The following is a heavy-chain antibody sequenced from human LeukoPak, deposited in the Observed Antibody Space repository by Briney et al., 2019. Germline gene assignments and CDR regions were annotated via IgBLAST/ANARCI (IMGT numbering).Heavy chain of an antibody. CDR3: ARDPFATGSYDFWSGYYSYFDY. J-gene: IGHJ4*02. Sequence: EASVKVSCKASGATFSSYAISWVRQAPGQGLEWMGRIIPILGIANYAQKFQGRVTITADKSTSTAYMELSSLRSDDTAVYYCARDPFATGSYDFWSGYYSYFDYWGQGTLVTVSS. D-gene: IGHD3-3*01. V-gene: IGHV1-69*04. CDR2: IIPILGIA. CDR1: GATFSSYA.